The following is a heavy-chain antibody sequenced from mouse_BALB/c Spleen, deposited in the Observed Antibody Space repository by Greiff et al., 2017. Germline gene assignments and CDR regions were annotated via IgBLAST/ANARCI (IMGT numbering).Heavy chain of an antibody. CDR3: ARGKVREGYAMDY. D-gene: IGHD2-14*01. CDR2: ILPGSGST. CDR1: GYTFSSYW. Sequence: VQLQQSGAELMKPGASVKISCKATGYTFSSYWIEWVKQRPGHGLEWIGEILPGSGSTNYNEKFKGKATFTADTSSNTAYMQLSSLTSEDSAVYYWARGKVREGYAMDYWGQGTSVTVSS. J-gene: IGHJ4*01. V-gene: IGHV1-9*01.